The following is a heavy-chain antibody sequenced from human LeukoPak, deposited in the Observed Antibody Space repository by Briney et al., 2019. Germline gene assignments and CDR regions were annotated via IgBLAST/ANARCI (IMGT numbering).Heavy chain of an antibody. D-gene: IGHD6-6*01. V-gene: IGHV5-51*01. CDR1: GYSFTSYW. Sequence: GESLKISCKGSGYSFTSYWIGWVRQMPGKGLEWMGIIYPGDSDTRYSPSFQGQVTISADKSISTVYLQWSSLKASDTAMYYCASSSGRYSSSWVPVFDYWGQGTLVTVSS. CDR3: ASSSGRYSSSWVPVFDY. CDR2: IYPGDSDT. J-gene: IGHJ4*02.